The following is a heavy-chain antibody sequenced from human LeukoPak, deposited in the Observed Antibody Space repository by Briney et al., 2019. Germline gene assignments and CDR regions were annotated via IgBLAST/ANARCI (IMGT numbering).Heavy chain of an antibody. V-gene: IGHV3-48*04. Sequence: GGSLRLSCAASGFTFSSYSMNWVRQAPGKGLEWVSYISSSSSTIYYADSVKGRFTISRDNAKNSLYLQMNSLRAEDTAVYYCARDRPKYYYMDVWGKGTTVTVSS. J-gene: IGHJ6*03. CDR2: ISSSSSTI. CDR1: GFTFSSYS. CDR3: ARDRPKYYYMDV.